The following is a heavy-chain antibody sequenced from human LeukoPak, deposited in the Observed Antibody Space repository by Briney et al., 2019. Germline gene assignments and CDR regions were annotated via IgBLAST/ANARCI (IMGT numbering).Heavy chain of an antibody. CDR1: GGSITSYY. CDR3: ATIVATGSVGWFDP. D-gene: IGHD5-12*01. Sequence: PSETLSLTCTVSGGSITSYYWSWIRQPPGKGLEWIGEINHSGSTNYNPSLKSRVTISVDTSKNQFSLKLSSVTAADTAVYYCATIVATGSVGWFDPWGQGTLVTVSS. CDR2: INHSGST. V-gene: IGHV4-59*01. J-gene: IGHJ5*02.